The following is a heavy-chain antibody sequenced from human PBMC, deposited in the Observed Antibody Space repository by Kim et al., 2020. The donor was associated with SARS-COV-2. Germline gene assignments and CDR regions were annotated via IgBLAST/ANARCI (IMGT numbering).Heavy chain of an antibody. D-gene: IGHD1-26*01. V-gene: IGHV3-30*18. CDR3: AKDAVGATTIYNWFDP. CDR2: ISYDGSNK. CDR1: GFTFSSYG. J-gene: IGHJ5*02. Sequence: GGSLRLSCAASGFTFSSYGMHWVRQAPGKGLEWVAVISYDGSNKYYADSVKGRFTISRDNSKNTLYLQMNSLRAEDTAVYYCAKDAVGATTIYNWFDPWGQGTLVTVSS.